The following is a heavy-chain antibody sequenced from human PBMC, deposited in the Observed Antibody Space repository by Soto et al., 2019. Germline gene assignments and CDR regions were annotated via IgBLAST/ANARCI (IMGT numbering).Heavy chain of an antibody. Sequence: QVCLEQWGAGLLKPSETLSLTCAIYGASLGGFHWTWLRQAPGKGLEWIGELIHGGSTNYNPSLKGRVSFSLDTSKNQFSLHLMSVTAADTAVYYCARSPLGYDYVRQTWREVGDSFDIWGRGTLVTVSS. CDR2: LIHGGST. D-gene: IGHD3-16*01. J-gene: IGHJ3*02. CDR1: GASLGGFH. V-gene: IGHV4-34*12. CDR3: ARSPLGYDYVRQTWREVGDSFDI.